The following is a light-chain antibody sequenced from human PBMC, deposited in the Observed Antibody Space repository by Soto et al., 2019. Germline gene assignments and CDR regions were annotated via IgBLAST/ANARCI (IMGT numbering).Light chain of an antibody. CDR2: AAS. V-gene: IGKV1-39*01. Sequence: DIQMTQSPSSLSASVGDRVTITCRASQTISSYLNWYQQNPGEAPKLLIYAASTLQSGVPSRFSGSGSGTDFTLTISSLQPEDFATYDCQQSSNIPYTFGQGTKLEIK. CDR3: QQSSNIPYT. J-gene: IGKJ2*01. CDR1: QTISSY.